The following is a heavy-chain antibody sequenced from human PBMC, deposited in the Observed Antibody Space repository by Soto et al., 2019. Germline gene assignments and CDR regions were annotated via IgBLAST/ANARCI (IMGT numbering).Heavy chain of an antibody. Sequence: EVQVLESGGGLAQPGGSLRLSCAASGFTFSSYAMSWVRQAPGKGLEWVSAISGSGGNTNYADSVKGRFTISRDNSKNTLYLQMNSLRAEDTAVYYCAKDWYFGSTIFGLMFDYWGQGTLVTVSS. J-gene: IGHJ4*02. D-gene: IGHD3-3*01. V-gene: IGHV3-23*01. CDR1: GFTFSSYA. CDR2: ISGSGGNT. CDR3: AKDWYFGSTIFGLMFDY.